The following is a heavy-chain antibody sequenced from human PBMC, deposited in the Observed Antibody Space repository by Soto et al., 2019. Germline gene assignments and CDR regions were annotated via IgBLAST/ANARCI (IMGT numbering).Heavy chain of an antibody. CDR3: ARDNNDFWSLYPLAFDY. V-gene: IGHV4-4*07. Sequence: SETLSLTCTVSGGSLTKYYWSWIRQPAGKGLEWIGRVSTSGNVVSKASLRSRLTMSVDTSKNQFSLRLTSVTAADTAVYYCARDNNDFWSLYPLAFDYWGQGALVTVS. CDR1: GGSLTKYY. J-gene: IGHJ4*02. D-gene: IGHD3-3*01. CDR2: VSTSGNV.